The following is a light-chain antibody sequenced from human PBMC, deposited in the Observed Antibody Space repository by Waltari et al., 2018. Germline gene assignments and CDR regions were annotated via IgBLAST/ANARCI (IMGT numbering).Light chain of an antibody. CDR3: KTWDSSLLAVV. CDR1: SSHIGNNY. CDR2: DNN. J-gene: IGLJ2*01. Sequence: QSVLTQPPSVSAAPGQRVTISCPGSSSHIGNNYVSWYQHLPGTAPKVLIFDNNKRPSGIPDRFSGSKSGTSASLAITELQTGDEADYYCKTWDSSLLAVVFGGGTKLTVL. V-gene: IGLV1-51*01.